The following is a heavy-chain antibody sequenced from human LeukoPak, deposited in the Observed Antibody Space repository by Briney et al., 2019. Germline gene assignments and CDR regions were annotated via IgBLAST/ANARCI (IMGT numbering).Heavy chain of an antibody. CDR2: IYPGDSDT. CDR3: ARHSGGTLDY. Sequence: GESLKISCKGSGYNFSNYWIGWVRQMPGKGLEWMGIIYPGDSDTRYSPSFQGQVTILADKSISTAYLQWNSLKASDTAMYHCARHSGGTLDYWGQGTLVTVSS. CDR1: GYNFSNYW. D-gene: IGHD3-10*01. V-gene: IGHV5-51*01. J-gene: IGHJ4*02.